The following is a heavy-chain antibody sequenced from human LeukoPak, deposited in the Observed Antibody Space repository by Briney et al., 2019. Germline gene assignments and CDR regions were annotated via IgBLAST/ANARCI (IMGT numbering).Heavy chain of an antibody. Sequence: PGGSLRLSCAASGFTFSSYAMSWVRQAPGKGLEWVSTFIGSGHDTYYADSVKGRFTISRDNSKNTLFLQMNSLRAEDTAVYYCAKGTYYDGSGSYYTETFGENWGQGTLVTVSS. D-gene: IGHD3-10*01. CDR1: GFTFSSYA. V-gene: IGHV3-23*01. CDR3: AKGTYYDGSGSYYTETFGEN. J-gene: IGHJ4*02. CDR2: FIGSGHDT.